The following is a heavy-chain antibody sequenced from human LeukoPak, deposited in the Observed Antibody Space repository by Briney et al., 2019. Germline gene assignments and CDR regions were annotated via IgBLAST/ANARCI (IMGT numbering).Heavy chain of an antibody. Sequence: ASVKVSCKASGYTFTSYYMHWVRQAPGQGLAWMGIINPSGGTTTYAQKFQGRVTMTRDMSTSTVYMELSSLRSEDTAVYYCARDTLDYNFDYWGQGTLVTVSS. V-gene: IGHV1-46*01. J-gene: IGHJ4*02. CDR2: INPSGGTT. CDR3: ARDTLDYNFDY. D-gene: IGHD5-12*01. CDR1: GYTFTSYY.